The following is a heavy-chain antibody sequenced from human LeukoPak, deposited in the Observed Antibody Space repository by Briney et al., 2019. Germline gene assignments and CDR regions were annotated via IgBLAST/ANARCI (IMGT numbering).Heavy chain of an antibody. J-gene: IGHJ6*02. Sequence: SETLSLTCTVSGDSISSYYWSWIRQPPGKGLEWIGYIYYSGSTNYNPSLKSRVTISVDTSKNQFSLKLSSVTAADTAVYYCARQAYYYGMDVWGQGTTVTVSS. CDR1: GDSISSYY. V-gene: IGHV4-59*08. CDR3: ARQAYYYGMDV. CDR2: IYYSGST.